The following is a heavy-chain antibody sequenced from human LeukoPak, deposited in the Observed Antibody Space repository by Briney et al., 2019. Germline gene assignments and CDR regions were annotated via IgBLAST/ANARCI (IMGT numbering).Heavy chain of an antibody. J-gene: IGHJ4*02. CDR1: GYSISSGYY. Sequence: KPSETLSLTCTVSGYSISSGYYWGWIRQPPGKGLEWIGEINHSGSTNYNPSLKSRVTISVDTSKNQFSLKLSSVTAADTAVYYCARRTNHGSGSYYHDYWGQGTLVTVSS. CDR3: ARRTNHGSGSYYHDY. V-gene: IGHV4-38-2*02. D-gene: IGHD3-10*01. CDR2: INHSGST.